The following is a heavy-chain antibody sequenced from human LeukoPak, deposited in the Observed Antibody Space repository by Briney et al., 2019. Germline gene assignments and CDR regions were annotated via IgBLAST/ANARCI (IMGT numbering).Heavy chain of an antibody. CDR1: GYTFTSYY. CDR3: ARESQSIVVVPAATDTYYYGMDV. V-gene: IGHV1-46*01. D-gene: IGHD2-2*01. J-gene: IGHJ6*02. Sequence: ASVKVSCKASGYTFTSYYMHWVRQAPRQVLGWMGIINPSGGSTGYAQKFQGRVTMTRDTSTSTVYMELSSLRSEDTAVYYCARESQSIVVVPAATDTYYYGMDVWGQGTTVTVSS. CDR2: INPSGGST.